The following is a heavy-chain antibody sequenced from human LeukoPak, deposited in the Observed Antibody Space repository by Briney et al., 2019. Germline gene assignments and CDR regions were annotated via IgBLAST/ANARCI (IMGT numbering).Heavy chain of an antibody. D-gene: IGHD2-15*01. CDR2: INAGNDNT. CDR3: ARDLGYCTGGTCYPNWFDP. V-gene: IGHV1-3*01. Sequence: ASVKVSCKASGYTFTSYAMHWVRQAPGQRLEWMGWINAGNDNTKYSQKFQGRVSITRDTSASTAYMELSSLRSEDTAVYYCARDLGYCTGGTCYPNWFDPWGQGTLVTVSS. CDR1: GYTFTSYA. J-gene: IGHJ5*02.